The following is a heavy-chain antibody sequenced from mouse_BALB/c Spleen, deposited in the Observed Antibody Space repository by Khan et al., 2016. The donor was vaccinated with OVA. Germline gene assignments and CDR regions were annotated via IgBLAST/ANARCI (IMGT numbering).Heavy chain of an antibody. CDR2: ISSSGST. D-gene: IGHD2-3*01. J-gene: IGHJ4*01. V-gene: IGHV3-2*02. CDR1: GYSITSDYA. Sequence: EVQLQESGPGLVKPSQSLSLTCNVTGYSITSDYAWNWIRQFPGNKLEWMGYISSSGSTNYNPALKSRISITREKSKNQFFLTLNSVTTEDTATYYCARDGSRYNYAMDYWGQGTSVTISS. CDR3: ARDGSRYNYAMDY.